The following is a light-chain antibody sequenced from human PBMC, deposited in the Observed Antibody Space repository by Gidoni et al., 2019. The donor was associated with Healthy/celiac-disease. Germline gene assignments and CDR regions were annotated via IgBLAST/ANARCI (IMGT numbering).Light chain of an antibody. Sequence: SYVLTQQPSGSVAPGKTARITCGGNNIGSKSVHWYQQKPGQAPVLVIYYDSDRPSGIPERFSGSNSGNTATLTISRVEAGDEADYYCQVWDSSSDHYVFGTGTKVTVL. V-gene: IGLV3-21*04. CDR1: NIGSKS. CDR3: QVWDSSSDHYV. J-gene: IGLJ1*01. CDR2: YDS.